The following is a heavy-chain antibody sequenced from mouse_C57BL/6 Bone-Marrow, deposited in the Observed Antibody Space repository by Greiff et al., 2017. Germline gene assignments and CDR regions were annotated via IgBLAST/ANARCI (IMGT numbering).Heavy chain of an antibody. V-gene: IGHV1-52*01. D-gene: IGHD2-5*01. CDR1: GYTFTSYW. Sequence: QVQLKQPGAELVRPGSSVKLSCKASGYTFTSYWMHWVKQRPIQGLEWIGNIDPSDSETHYNQKFKDKATLTVDKSSSTAYMQLSSLTSEDSAVYYCARWYYSNYDYWYFDVWGTGTTVTVSS. J-gene: IGHJ1*03. CDR2: IDPSDSET. CDR3: ARWYYSNYDYWYFDV.